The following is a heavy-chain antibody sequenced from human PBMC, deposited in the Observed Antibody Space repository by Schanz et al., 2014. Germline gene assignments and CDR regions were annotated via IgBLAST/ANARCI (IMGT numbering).Heavy chain of an antibody. CDR3: AREDYLDSSGYSCGY. D-gene: IGHD3-22*01. Sequence: QLVQSGSEFRKPGASVKVSCKASGDTFRSYTINWVRHAPGQGLEWMGWINTHTGNPTYAQGFTGRFVFSLDTSVSTAYLQISSLKADDTAVYYCAREDYLDSSGYSCGYWGQGTLVTVSS. J-gene: IGHJ4*02. V-gene: IGHV7-4-1*02. CDR1: GDTFRSYT. CDR2: INTHTGNP.